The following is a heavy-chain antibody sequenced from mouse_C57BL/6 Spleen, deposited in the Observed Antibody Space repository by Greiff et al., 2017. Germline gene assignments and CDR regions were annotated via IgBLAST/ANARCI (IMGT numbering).Heavy chain of an antibody. V-gene: IGHV1-26*01. CDR2: INPNNGGT. J-gene: IGHJ2*01. CDR3: ARYGSSYARDY. Sequence: VQLQQSGPELVKPGASVKISCKASGYTFTDYYMNWVKQSHGKSLEWIGDINPNNGGTSYNQKFKGKATLTVDKSSSTAYMELRSLTSEDAAVYYCARYGSSYARDYWGQGTTLTVSS. CDR1: GYTFTDYY. D-gene: IGHD1-1*01.